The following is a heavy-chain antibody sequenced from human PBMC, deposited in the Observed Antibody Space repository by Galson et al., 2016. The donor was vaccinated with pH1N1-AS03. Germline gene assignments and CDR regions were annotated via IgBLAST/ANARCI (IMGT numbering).Heavy chain of an antibody. CDR1: GFSLTTSGVC. J-gene: IGHJ5*02. CDR3: ARGYSGSYFHWFDP. CDR2: IDWDDDK. V-gene: IGHV2-70*11. D-gene: IGHD1-26*01. Sequence: PALVKPTQTLTVTCTFSGFSLTTSGVCVSWIRQPPGKALEWLARIDWDDDKYYTTSLKTRLTISQDTSKNQVVLTMTDMDPVDTATYYCARGYSGSYFHWFDPWGQGTLVTVSS.